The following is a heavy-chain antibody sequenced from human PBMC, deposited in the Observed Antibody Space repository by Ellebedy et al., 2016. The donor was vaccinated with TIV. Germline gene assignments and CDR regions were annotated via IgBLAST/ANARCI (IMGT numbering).Heavy chain of an antibody. CDR1: AYTLTSYG. V-gene: IGHV1-18*01. CDR2: ISAYNGNT. J-gene: IGHJ4*02. Sequence: AASVKVSCKASAYTLTSYGISWVRQAPGQGLEWMGWISAYNGNTNYAQKLQGRVTMTTDTSTSTADMELRSLRSDDTAVYYCARDVRSGEGFGERWGQGTLVTVSS. D-gene: IGHD3-10*01. CDR3: ARDVRSGEGFGER.